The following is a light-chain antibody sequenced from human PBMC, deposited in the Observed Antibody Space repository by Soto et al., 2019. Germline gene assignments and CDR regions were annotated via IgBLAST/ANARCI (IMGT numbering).Light chain of an antibody. CDR1: QSVSNNY. Sequence: EIVLTQSPGTLSLSPGDTAALSCRASQSVSNNYLAWYQQKPGQAPRLLIYGASSRATGIPDRFSGSASGTDFTLTISRLEPEDFAVYYCQQYGSSPWTFGQGTKVEIK. V-gene: IGKV3-20*01. CDR3: QQYGSSPWT. J-gene: IGKJ1*01. CDR2: GAS.